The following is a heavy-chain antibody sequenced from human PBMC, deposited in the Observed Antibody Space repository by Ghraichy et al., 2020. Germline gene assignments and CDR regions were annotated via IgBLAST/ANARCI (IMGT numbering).Heavy chain of an antibody. Sequence: GGSLRLSCAVSGFTVSSNFISWVRQAPGKGLEWVSVIYSSGSTYSADSMEGRFTVSRDNSKNTVYLQMNGLRAEDTAVYYCARLAVADSGQFDHWGQGALVTVSS. D-gene: IGHD6-19*01. V-gene: IGHV3-66*02. CDR2: IYSSGST. CDR3: ARLAVADSGQFDH. CDR1: GFTVSSNF. J-gene: IGHJ4*02.